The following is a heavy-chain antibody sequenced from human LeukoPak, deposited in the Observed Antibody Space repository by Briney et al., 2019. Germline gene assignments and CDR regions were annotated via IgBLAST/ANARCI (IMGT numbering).Heavy chain of an antibody. J-gene: IGHJ4*02. CDR2: ISDDGSNK. CDR1: GFTFSSYG. Sequence: PGGSLRLPCAAAGFTFSSYGMHWVLQAPGKGLEWVAVISDDGSNKYYAYSVKGRFTISRDNSKNTLYLQMNSLRAEDTAVYYCAKTAAGLIDYWGQGTLVTVSS. CDR3: AKTAAGLIDY. D-gene: IGHD6-13*01. V-gene: IGHV3-30*18.